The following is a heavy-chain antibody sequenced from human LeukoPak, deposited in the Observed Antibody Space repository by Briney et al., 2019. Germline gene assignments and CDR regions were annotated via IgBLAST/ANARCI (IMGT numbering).Heavy chain of an antibody. CDR3: ARVYSDY. J-gene: IGHJ4*02. D-gene: IGHD5-18*01. CDR2: INLSGST. Sequence: SETLSLTCAVYGGSFSGYYWSWLRQPPGKGLEWIGEINLSGSTNYNPSLKSRVTISIDTSKNQFSLRLSSVTAADTAVYYCARVYSDYWGQGTPVTVSS. CDR1: GGSFSGYY. V-gene: IGHV4-34*01.